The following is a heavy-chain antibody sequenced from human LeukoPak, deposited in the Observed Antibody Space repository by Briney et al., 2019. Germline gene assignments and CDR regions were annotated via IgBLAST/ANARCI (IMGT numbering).Heavy chain of an antibody. Sequence: GGSLRLSCAASGFTFDDYATHWVRQAPGKGLEWVSGISWNSGSIGYADSVKGRFTISRDNAKNSLYLQMNSLRAEDMALYYCAKDITRSGYYYMDVWGKGTTVTVSS. CDR1: GFTFDDYA. CDR3: AKDITRSGYYYMDV. CDR2: ISWNSGSI. J-gene: IGHJ6*03. V-gene: IGHV3-9*03.